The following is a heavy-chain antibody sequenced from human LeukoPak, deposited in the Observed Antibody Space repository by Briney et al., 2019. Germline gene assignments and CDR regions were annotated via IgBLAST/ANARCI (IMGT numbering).Heavy chain of an antibody. V-gene: IGHV4-30-2*01. Sequence: SQTLSLTCAVSGGSISSGGYSWSWIRQPAGKGLEWTGYIYHSGSTYYNPSLKSRVTISVDRSKNQFSLKLSSVTAADTAVYYCAGAQGYSYGNTLDYWGQGTLVTVSS. CDR2: IYHSGST. D-gene: IGHD5-18*01. CDR3: AGAQGYSYGNTLDY. CDR1: GGSISSGGYS. J-gene: IGHJ4*02.